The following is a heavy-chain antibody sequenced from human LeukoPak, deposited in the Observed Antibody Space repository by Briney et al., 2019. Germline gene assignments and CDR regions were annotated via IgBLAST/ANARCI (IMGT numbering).Heavy chain of an antibody. CDR2: IYYSGST. V-gene: IGHV4-59*01. Sequence: SETLSLTCTVSGGSISSYYWSWIRQPPGKGLEWIGYIYYSGSTNYNPSLKSRVTISVDTSKKQFSLKLSSVTAADTAFYYCARYIVSYPHDAFDIWGQGAMVTVSS. J-gene: IGHJ3*02. CDR3: ARYIVSYPHDAFDI. D-gene: IGHD1-26*01. CDR1: GGSISSYY.